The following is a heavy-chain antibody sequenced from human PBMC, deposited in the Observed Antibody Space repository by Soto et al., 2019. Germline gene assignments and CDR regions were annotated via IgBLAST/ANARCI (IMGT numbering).Heavy chain of an antibody. CDR2: VVVGSGRT. Sequence: SVKVSCKTSGFSFTNSAVQWVRQARGERLEWVGWVVVGSGRTNYARNFQERVTISRDMSTSTAYMELSSLTSEDTAVYYCAAELYSGGGCCWFAIWGQGTMVTVSS. CDR1: GFSFTNSA. V-gene: IGHV1-58*01. CDR3: AAELYSGGGCCWFAI. D-gene: IGHD2-15*01. J-gene: IGHJ3*02.